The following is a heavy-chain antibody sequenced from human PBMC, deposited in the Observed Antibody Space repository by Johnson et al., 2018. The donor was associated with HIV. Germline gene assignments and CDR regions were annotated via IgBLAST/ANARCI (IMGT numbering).Heavy chain of an antibody. V-gene: IGHV3-13*01. D-gene: IGHD3-10*01. CDR2: IGSAGDT. CDR1: GFTFDDYG. CDR3: ATGNYYGSGSYAGYSAAFDI. J-gene: IGHJ3*02. Sequence: VQLVESGGGMVRPGGSLRLSCAASGFTFDDYGMSWVRQAPGKGLEWVSGIGSAGDTYYPGSVTGRFTISRENAKNSLYLQMNSLRAGDTAVYYCATGNYYGSGSYAGYSAAFDIWGQGTMVTVSS.